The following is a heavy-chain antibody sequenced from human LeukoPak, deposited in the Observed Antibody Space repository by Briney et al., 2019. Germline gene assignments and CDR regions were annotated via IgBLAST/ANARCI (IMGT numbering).Heavy chain of an antibody. CDR1: GFTFSSYS. V-gene: IGHV3-21*01. D-gene: IGHD1-7*01. CDR3: AKDISWNYNY. CDR2: ISSSSSYI. Sequence: GGSLRLSCAASGFTFSSYSMNWVRQAPGKGLEWVSSISSSSSYIYYADSVKGRFTISRDNSKNTLYLQMNSLRAEDTAVYYCAKDISWNYNYWGQGTLVTVSS. J-gene: IGHJ4*02.